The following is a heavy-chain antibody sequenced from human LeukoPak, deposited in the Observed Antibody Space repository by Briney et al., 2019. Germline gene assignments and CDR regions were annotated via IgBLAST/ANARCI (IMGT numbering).Heavy chain of an antibody. Sequence: SETLSLTCTVSGDPITSDSFFWSWIRQAAGKGLEWIGHIHTTGSANYNPSLKSRVTISLDTSKNQVSLTLTSVTAADTAMYYCARSEYSVSPLSRWGQGTLVTVSS. D-gene: IGHD5/OR15-5a*01. CDR1: GDPITSDSFF. CDR3: ARSEYSVSPLSR. V-gene: IGHV4-61*09. J-gene: IGHJ4*02. CDR2: IHTTGSA.